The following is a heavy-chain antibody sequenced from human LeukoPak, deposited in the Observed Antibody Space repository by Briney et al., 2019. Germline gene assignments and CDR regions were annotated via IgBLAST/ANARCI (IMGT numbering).Heavy chain of an antibody. Sequence: GGSLRLSCAASGFTFSSYAMSWVRQAPGKGLEWVSAISGSGGSTYYADSVKGRFTISRDNSKNTLYLQMNSLRAEDTAVYYCAKSPRYYYDSSGYWYYWGQGTLVTVSS. CDR1: GFTFSSYA. CDR3: AKSPRYYYDSSGYWYY. V-gene: IGHV3-23*01. J-gene: IGHJ4*02. D-gene: IGHD3-22*01. CDR2: ISGSGGST.